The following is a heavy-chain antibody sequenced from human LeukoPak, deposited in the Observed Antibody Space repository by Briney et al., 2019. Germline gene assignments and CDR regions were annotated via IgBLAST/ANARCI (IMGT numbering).Heavy chain of an antibody. CDR3: ARDHYGDYVRYFDY. CDR1: GFTFSSYS. J-gene: IGHJ4*02. CDR2: ISSSSSYI. Sequence: GGSLRLSCAASGFTFSSYSMNWVRQAPGKGLEWVSSISSSSSYIYYADSVKGRFTISRDNAKNSLYLQMKSLRAEDTAVYYCARDHYGDYVRYFDYWGQGTLVTVSS. V-gene: IGHV3-21*01. D-gene: IGHD4-17*01.